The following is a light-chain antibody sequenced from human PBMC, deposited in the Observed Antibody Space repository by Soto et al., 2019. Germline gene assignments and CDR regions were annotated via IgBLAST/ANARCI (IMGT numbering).Light chain of an antibody. V-gene: IGKV3-20*01. Sequence: DIVFTQSPCTLSLSPRERSTLSCRASQSVRSNLAWYQQKPGQALRLLIYGASSRATGIPDRFSGSGSGTDFTLTISRLEPEDFAVYYCQQYGSSFTFGQGTRLEIK. CDR1: QSVRSN. CDR2: GAS. CDR3: QQYGSSFT. J-gene: IGKJ5*01.